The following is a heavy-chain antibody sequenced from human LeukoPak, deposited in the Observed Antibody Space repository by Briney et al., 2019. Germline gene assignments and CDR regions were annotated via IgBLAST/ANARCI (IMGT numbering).Heavy chain of an antibody. D-gene: IGHD3-22*01. CDR1: GFTFDDYA. V-gene: IGHV3-9*01. J-gene: IGHJ2*01. CDR3: ARPNRDYYDSSGYYYYWYFDL. Sequence: GRSLRLSCAASGFTFDDYAMHWVRQAPGKGQEWVSGISWNSGSIGYADSVKGRFTISRDNAKNSLYLQMNSLRAEDTALYYCARPNRDYYDSSGYYYYWYFDLWGRGTLVTVSS. CDR2: ISWNSGSI.